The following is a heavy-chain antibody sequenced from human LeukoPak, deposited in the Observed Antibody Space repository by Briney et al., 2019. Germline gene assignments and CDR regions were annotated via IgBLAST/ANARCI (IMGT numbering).Heavy chain of an antibody. V-gene: IGHV4-34*01. CDR3: ARGIVYSSSSVFPPFDY. Sequence: SETLSLTCAVYGGPFSGDYWSWIRQPPGKGLEWIGESNHSGNTNYNPSLKSRVTISVDTSKNQFSLKLSSMTAADTAVYYCARGIVYSSSSVFPPFDYWGQGTQVTVSS. CDR2: SNHSGNT. CDR1: GGPFSGDY. D-gene: IGHD6-6*01. J-gene: IGHJ4*02.